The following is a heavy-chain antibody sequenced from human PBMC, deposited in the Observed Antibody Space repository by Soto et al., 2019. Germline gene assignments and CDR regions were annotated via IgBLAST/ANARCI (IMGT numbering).Heavy chain of an antibody. CDR2: IYYSGST. CDR1: GGSISSYY. J-gene: IGHJ6*03. D-gene: IGHD5-12*01. CDR3: ATLGPFISGYAEGLLDYYYYMDV. Sequence: SETLSLTCTVSGGSISSYYWSWIRQPPGKGLEWIGYIYYSGSTNYNPSLKSRVTISVDTSKNQFSLKLSSVTAADTAVYYCATLGPFISGYAEGLLDYYYYMDVWGKGTTVTVSS. V-gene: IGHV4-59*08.